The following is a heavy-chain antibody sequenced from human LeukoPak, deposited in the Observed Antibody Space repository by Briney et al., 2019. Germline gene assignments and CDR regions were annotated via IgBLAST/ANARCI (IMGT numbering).Heavy chain of an antibody. J-gene: IGHJ4*02. Sequence: GGSLRLSCAASGFTFSNYTMNWVRQAPGKGLEWVSSISSSSSYIHYADSVKGRFSISRDNAKNSLYLQMNSLRAEDTAVYYCARDRNYDGSVYYEDDYFDYWGQGTLVTVSS. CDR1: GFTFSNYT. D-gene: IGHD3-22*01. CDR2: ISSSSSYI. CDR3: ARDRNYDGSVYYEDDYFDY. V-gene: IGHV3-21*01.